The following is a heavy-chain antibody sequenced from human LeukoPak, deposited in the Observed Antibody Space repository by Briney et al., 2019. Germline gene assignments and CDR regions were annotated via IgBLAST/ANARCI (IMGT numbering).Heavy chain of an antibody. CDR3: ARDLSTSSTAYFQH. Sequence: GGSLRLSCAAFGFTFSSYSMNWVRQAPGKGLEWVSSISSGSSYIYYADSVKGRFTISRDNAKNSLYLQMNSLRAEDTAVYYCARDLSTSSTAYFQHWGQGTLVTVSS. J-gene: IGHJ1*01. CDR1: GFTFSSYS. D-gene: IGHD6-6*01. CDR2: ISSGSSYI. V-gene: IGHV3-21*01.